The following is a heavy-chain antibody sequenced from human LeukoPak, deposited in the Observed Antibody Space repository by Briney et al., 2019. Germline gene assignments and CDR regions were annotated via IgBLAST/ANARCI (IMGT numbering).Heavy chain of an antibody. CDR2: IYPGDSDT. CDR3: ARLAYYYDSSGYYSFDY. Sequence: GESLKISCKGSGYSFTSYWIGWVRQLPGKGLEWMGIIYPGDSDTRYSPSFQGQVTISADKSISTAYLQWSSLKASDTAMYYCARLAYYYDSSGYYSFDYWGQGTLVTVSS. J-gene: IGHJ4*02. V-gene: IGHV5-51*01. D-gene: IGHD3-22*01. CDR1: GYSFTSYW.